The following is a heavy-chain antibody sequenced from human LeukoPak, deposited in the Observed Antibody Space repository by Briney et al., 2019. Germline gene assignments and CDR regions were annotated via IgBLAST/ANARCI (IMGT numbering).Heavy chain of an antibody. Sequence: PSETLSLTCAVYGGSFSGDYWSWIRQPPGKGLEWIGEINHSGSTNYNPSLKSRVTVSVDTSKNQFSLKLSSVTAADPAVYYCASAGATGYYYYMDVWGKGTTVTVSS. D-gene: IGHD5-12*01. V-gene: IGHV4-34*01. J-gene: IGHJ6*03. CDR2: INHSGST. CDR3: ASAGATGYYYYMDV. CDR1: GGSFSGDY.